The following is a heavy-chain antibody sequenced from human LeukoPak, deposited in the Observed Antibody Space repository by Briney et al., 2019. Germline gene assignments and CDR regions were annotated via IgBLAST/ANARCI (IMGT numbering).Heavy chain of an antibody. CDR3: AGQSRGIAVAGLDY. Sequence: SETLSLTCTVSGGSIGSYYWSWIRQPPGKGLEWIGYIYYSGSTNYNPSLKSRVTISVDRSKNQFSLKLSSVTAADTAVYYCAGQSRGIAVAGLDYWGQGILVTVSS. CDR2: IYYSGST. D-gene: IGHD6-19*01. J-gene: IGHJ4*02. CDR1: GGSIGSYY. V-gene: IGHV4-59*01.